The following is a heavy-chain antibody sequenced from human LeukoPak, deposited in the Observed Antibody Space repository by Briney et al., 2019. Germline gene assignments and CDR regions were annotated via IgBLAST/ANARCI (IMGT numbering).Heavy chain of an antibody. CDR3: ARGGRAKYYFDY. J-gene: IGHJ4*02. D-gene: IGHD6-13*01. CDR2: INPSGGST. CDR1: GYTFTSYY. Sequence: ASVKVSCKASGYTFTSYYMHWVRQAPGQGLEWMGIINPSGGSTSYAQKFQGRVTMTRDTSTSTVYMELSSLRSEDTAAYHCARGGRAKYYFDYWGQGTLVTVSS. V-gene: IGHV1-46*01.